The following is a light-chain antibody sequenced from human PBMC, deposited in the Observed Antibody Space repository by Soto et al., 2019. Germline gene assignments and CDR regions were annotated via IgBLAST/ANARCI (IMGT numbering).Light chain of an antibody. V-gene: IGKV4-1*01. CDR1: QSIFYSSNNKNY. CDR2: WAS. CDR3: QQYYSAPTWT. J-gene: IGKJ1*01. Sequence: DIVMTQSPDSLAVPLGERATINCKSIQSIFYSSNNKNYLAWFQQKPGQPPKLLIYWASTRESGVPDRFSGSGSGTDFTLTISSLQAEDVAVYYCQQYYSAPTWTFGHGTKVEIK.